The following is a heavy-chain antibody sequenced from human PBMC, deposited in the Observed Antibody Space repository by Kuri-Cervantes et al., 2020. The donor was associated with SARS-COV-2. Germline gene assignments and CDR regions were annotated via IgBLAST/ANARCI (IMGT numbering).Heavy chain of an antibody. CDR1: GFTFSSYA. CDR2: ISYDGSNK. V-gene: IGHV3-30*14. D-gene: IGHD1-1*01. J-gene: IGHJ3*02. Sequence: GESLKISCAASGFTFSSYAMHWVRQAPGKGLEWVAVISYDGSNKYYADSVKGRFTISRENAKNSLYLQMNSLRAGDTAVYYCARGDVQAGVDAFDIWGQGTMVTVSS. CDR3: ARGDVQAGVDAFDI.